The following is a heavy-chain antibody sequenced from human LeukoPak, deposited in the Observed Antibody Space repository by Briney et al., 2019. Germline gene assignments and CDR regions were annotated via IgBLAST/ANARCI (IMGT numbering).Heavy chain of an antibody. CDR3: ASRGEMANREIYFDY. J-gene: IGHJ4*02. Sequence: SVKVSCKASGGTFSSYAISWVRQAPGQGLEWMGRIIPIFGIANYAQKSQGRVTITADKSTSTAYMELSSLRSEDTAVYYCASRGEMANREIYFDYWGQGTLVTVSS. V-gene: IGHV1-69*04. CDR1: GGTFSSYA. D-gene: IGHD5-24*01. CDR2: IIPIFGIA.